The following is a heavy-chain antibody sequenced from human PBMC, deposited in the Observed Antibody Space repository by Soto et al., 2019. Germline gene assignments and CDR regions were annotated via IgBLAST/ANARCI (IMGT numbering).Heavy chain of an antibody. Sequence: ASVKVSCKASGYTFTTYGISWVRQAPGQGLEWMGRIIPILGIANYAQKFQGRVTITADKSTSTAYMELSSLRSEDTAVYYCARRYCSSTSCYAANWFDPWGQGTLVTVSS. CDR1: GYTFTTYG. J-gene: IGHJ5*02. CDR3: ARRYCSSTSCYAANWFDP. D-gene: IGHD2-2*01. V-gene: IGHV1-69*04. CDR2: IIPILGIA.